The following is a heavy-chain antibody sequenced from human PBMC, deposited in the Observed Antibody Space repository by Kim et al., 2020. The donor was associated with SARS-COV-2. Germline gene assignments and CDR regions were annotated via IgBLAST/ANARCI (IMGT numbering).Heavy chain of an antibody. CDR2: INTGNGNT. D-gene: IGHD3-3*01. CDR3: AREMGGRVLRFLEWSWGLDP. Sequence: ASVKVSCKASGYTFTSYAMHWVRQAPGQRLEWMGWINTGNGNTKYSQKFQGRVTITRDTSASTAYMELSSLRSEDTAVYYCAREMGGRVLRFLEWSWGLDPWGQGTLVTVSS. J-gene: IGHJ5*02. CDR1: GYTFTSYA. V-gene: IGHV1-3*04.